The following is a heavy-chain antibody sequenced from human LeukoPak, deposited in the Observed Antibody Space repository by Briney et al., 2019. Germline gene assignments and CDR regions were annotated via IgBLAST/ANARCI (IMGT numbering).Heavy chain of an antibody. V-gene: IGHV3-15*01. CDR1: GFTFRDAW. J-gene: IGHJ1*01. D-gene: IGHD3-3*01. CDR2: ISSKTDGGTT. Sequence: GGSLRPSCAASGFTFRDAWMTWVRQAPGKGLEWVGRISSKTDGGTTDYAVSVQGRFTISRDDSKNTLYLQMSSLKTEDTAVYYCAKHIYGVVSIQQWGQGTLVTVSS. CDR3: AKHIYGVVSIQQ.